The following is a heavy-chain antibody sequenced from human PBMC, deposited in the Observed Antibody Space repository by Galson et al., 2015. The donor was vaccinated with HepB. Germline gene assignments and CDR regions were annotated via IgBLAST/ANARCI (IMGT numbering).Heavy chain of an antibody. CDR3: ARDLSGSDDAFDI. J-gene: IGHJ3*02. Sequence: SLRLSCAASGFTLSNSYMTWIRQAPGGGLEWVSYIGTSAFTIYYADSVSGRFTISRDNAENTLYLQMNSLTAEDTALYYCARDLSGSDDAFDIWGQGTMVTGSS. CDR2: IGTSAFTI. D-gene: IGHD5-12*01. V-gene: IGHV3-11*01. CDR1: GFTLSNSY.